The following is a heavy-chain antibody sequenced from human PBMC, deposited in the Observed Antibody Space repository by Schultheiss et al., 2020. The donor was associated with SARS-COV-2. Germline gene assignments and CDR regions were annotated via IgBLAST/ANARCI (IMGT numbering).Heavy chain of an antibody. D-gene: IGHD3-3*01. CDR1: GFTFSSYS. V-gene: IGHV3-48*01. CDR3: ASVFGFGVVILQDAFDI. CDR2: ISSSSSTI. J-gene: IGHJ3*02. Sequence: GESLKISCAASGFTFSSYSMNWVRQAPGKGLEWVSYISSSSSTIYYADSVKGRFTISRDNAKNSLYLQMNSLRAEDTAVYYCASVFGFGVVILQDAFDIWGQGRMVNV.